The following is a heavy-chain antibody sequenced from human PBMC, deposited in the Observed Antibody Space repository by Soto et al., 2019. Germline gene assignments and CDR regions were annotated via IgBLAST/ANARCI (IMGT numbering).Heavy chain of an antibody. CDR2: ISAYNGNT. CDR3: SRGGGRGWSKTAFDY. J-gene: IGHJ4*02. CDR1: GYTFTSYG. D-gene: IGHD6-19*01. V-gene: IGHV1-18*01. Sequence: QVQLVQSGAEVKKPGASVKVSCKASGYTFTSYGISWVRQAPGQGLEWMGWISAYNGNTNYAQKLQGRVPMTTDLSTSTAYRVLRRMRTDDTAVYYCSRGGGRGWSKTAFDYWVQGTLVTVSS.